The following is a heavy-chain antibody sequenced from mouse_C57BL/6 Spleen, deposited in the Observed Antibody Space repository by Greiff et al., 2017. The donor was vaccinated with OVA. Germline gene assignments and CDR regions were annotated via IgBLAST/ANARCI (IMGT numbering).Heavy chain of an antibody. Sequence: QVHVKQPGAELVKPGASVKMSCKASGYTFTSYWITWVKQRPGQGLEWIGDIYPGSGSTNYNEKFKSKATLTVDTSSSTAYMQLSSLTSEDSAVYYCARELGYFGVWGTGTTVTVSS. CDR2: IYPGSGST. CDR3: ARELGYFGV. CDR1: GYTFTSYW. D-gene: IGHD4-1*01. V-gene: IGHV1-55*01. J-gene: IGHJ1*03.